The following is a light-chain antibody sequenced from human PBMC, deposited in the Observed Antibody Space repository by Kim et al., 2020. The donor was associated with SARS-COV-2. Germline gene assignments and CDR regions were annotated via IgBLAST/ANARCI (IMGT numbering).Light chain of an antibody. CDR1: QGISNY. CDR2: AAS. J-gene: IGKJ4*01. Sequence: GSVGNRVTITGRASQGISNYLAWFQQKPGKAPKRLIYAASSLQSGVPSRVSGSGSGTEFTLTISRLQPEDFATYYCLKNNNYPPTFGGGTKVDIK. CDR3: LKNNNYPPT. V-gene: IGKV1-17*03.